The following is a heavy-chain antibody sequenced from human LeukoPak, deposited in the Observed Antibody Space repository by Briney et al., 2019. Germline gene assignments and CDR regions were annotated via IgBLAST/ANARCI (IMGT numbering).Heavy chain of an antibody. Sequence: AETLSLTCTVSGGSISSSSYYWGWIRQPPGKGLEWIGSIYYSGSTYYNPSLKSRVTISVDTSKNQFSLKLSSVTAADTAVYYCAREESRDGYNHWDYWGQGTLVTVSS. CDR1: GGSISSSSYY. D-gene: IGHD5-24*01. J-gene: IGHJ4*02. CDR3: AREESRDGYNHWDY. V-gene: IGHV4-39*02. CDR2: IYYSGST.